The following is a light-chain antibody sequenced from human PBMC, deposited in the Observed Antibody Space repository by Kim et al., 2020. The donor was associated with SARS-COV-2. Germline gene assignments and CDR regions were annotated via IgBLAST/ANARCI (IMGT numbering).Light chain of an antibody. V-gene: IGKV1-39*01. Sequence: DIQMTQSPSSLSASVGDRVTITCRASQNINNYLNWFQQKPGKAPRLLISDASNLRSGVPSRFSGSGSGTDFSLTISSLQPADFATYYCQQSYITSLTFGQGTKVDIK. CDR2: DAS. CDR3: QQSYITSLT. CDR1: QNINNY. J-gene: IGKJ1*01.